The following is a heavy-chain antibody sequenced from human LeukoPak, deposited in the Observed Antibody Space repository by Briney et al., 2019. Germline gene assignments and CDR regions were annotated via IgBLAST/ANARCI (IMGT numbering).Heavy chain of an antibody. J-gene: IGHJ4*02. CDR2: IKQDGSEK. V-gene: IGHV3-7*01. Sequence: GGSLRLSCAASGFTFSSYCMSWVRQAPGKGLEWVANIKQDGSEKYYVDSVKGRFTISRDNAKNSLYLQMNSLRAEDTAVYYCARIMASSGYYPNYFDYWGQGTLVTVSS. D-gene: IGHD3-22*01. CDR3: ARIMASSGYYPNYFDY. CDR1: GFTFSSYC.